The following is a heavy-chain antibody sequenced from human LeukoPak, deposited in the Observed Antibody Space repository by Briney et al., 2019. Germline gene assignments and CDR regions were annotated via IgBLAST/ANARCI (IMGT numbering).Heavy chain of an antibody. Sequence: GASVKVSCKASGYTSTSYGISWVRQAPGQGLEWMGWISAYNGNTNYAQKLQGRVTMTTDTSTSTAYMELRSLRSDDTAVYYCARGSSGYPTGLHYYFDYWGQGTLVTVSS. CDR2: ISAYNGNT. J-gene: IGHJ4*02. CDR1: GYTSTSYG. D-gene: IGHD3-22*01. CDR3: ARGSSGYPTGLHYYFDY. V-gene: IGHV1-18*01.